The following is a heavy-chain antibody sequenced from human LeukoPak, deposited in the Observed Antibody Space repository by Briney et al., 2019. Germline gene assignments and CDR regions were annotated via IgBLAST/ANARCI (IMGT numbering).Heavy chain of an antibody. V-gene: IGHV4-34*01. Sequence: PSETLSLTCAVYGEPFSGYYWSWIRQPPGKGLEWIGEINHSGSTNYNPSLKSRVTISADTSKNQFSLKLSSVTAADTAVYYCASSRGSHMDVWGKGTTVTVSS. CDR1: GEPFSGYY. J-gene: IGHJ6*03. D-gene: IGHD3-10*01. CDR2: INHSGST. CDR3: ASSRGSHMDV.